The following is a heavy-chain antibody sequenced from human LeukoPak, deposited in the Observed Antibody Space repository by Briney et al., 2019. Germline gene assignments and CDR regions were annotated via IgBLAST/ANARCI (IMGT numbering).Heavy chain of an antibody. V-gene: IGHV1-8*01. CDR2: MNPNSGNT. D-gene: IGHD3-16*02. CDR3: ARVKAAYVWGSYRGLDAFDI. J-gene: IGHJ3*02. Sequence: ASVKVSCKASGYSFTTYDINWVRQATGQGLEWMGWMNPNSGNTGYAQKFQGRVTMTRNTSITTAYMELSSLRSGDTAVYYCARVKAAYVWGSYRGLDAFDIWGQGTMVTVSS. CDR1: GYSFTTYD.